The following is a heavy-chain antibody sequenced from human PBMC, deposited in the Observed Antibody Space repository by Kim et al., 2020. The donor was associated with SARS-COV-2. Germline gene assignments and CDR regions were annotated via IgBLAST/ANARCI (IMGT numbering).Heavy chain of an antibody. J-gene: IGHJ4*02. D-gene: IGHD3-22*01. CDR2: ISGSCGST. V-gene: IGHV3-23*01. Sequence: GGSLRLSCAASGFTFSSYAMSWVRQAPGKGLEWVSAISGSCGSTYYADSVKGRFTISRDNAKNTLYLQMNSLRAEDTAVYYCAKDVGSSGSYVDPFAYWGQGTLVTVSS. CDR3: AKDVGSSGSYVDPFAY. CDR1: GFTFSSYA.